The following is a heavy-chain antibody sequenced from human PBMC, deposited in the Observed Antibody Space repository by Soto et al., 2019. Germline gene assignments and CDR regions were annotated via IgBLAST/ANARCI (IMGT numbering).Heavy chain of an antibody. V-gene: IGHV3-23*01. D-gene: IGHD6-6*01. CDR1: GFTFSSYA. CDR2: ISGSGGST. CDR3: AKREPFSQAARTGYYYYGMDV. J-gene: IGHJ6*02. Sequence: GGSLRLSCAASGFTFSSYAMSWVRQAPGKGLEWVSAISGSGGSTYYADSVKGRFTISRDNSKNTLYLQMNSLRAEDTAVYYCAKREPFSQAARTGYYYYGMDVWGQGTTVTVYS.